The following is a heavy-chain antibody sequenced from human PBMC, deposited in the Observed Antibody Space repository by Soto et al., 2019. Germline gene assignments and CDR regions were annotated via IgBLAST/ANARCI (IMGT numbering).Heavy chain of an antibody. CDR2: ISSSGSTI. V-gene: IGHV3-48*03. CDR1: GFTFSSYE. J-gene: IGHJ4*02. D-gene: IGHD6-13*01. Sequence: ESGGGLVQPGGSLRLSCAASGFTFSSYEMNWVRQAPGKGLEWVSYISSSGSTIYYADSVKGRFTISRDNAKNSLYLQMNSLRAEDTAVYYCARGMWAAAAGTLHYWGQGTLVTVSS. CDR3: ARGMWAAAAGTLHY.